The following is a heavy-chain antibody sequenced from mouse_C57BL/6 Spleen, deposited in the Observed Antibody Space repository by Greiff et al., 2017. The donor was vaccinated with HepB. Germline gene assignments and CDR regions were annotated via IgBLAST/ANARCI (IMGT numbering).Heavy chain of an antibody. Sequence: EVKVVESEGGLVQPGSSMKLSCTASGFTFSDYYMAWVRQVPEKGLEWVANINYDGSSTYYLDSLKSRFIISRDNAKNILYLQMSSLKSEDTATYYCARDRDDYGSYYFDYWGQGTTLTVSS. D-gene: IGHD2-4*01. V-gene: IGHV5-16*01. J-gene: IGHJ2*01. CDR1: GFTFSDYY. CDR3: ARDRDDYGSYYFDY. CDR2: INYDGSST.